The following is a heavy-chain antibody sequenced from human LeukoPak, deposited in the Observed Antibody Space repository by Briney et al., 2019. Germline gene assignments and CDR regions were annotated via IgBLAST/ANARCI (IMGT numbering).Heavy chain of an antibody. V-gene: IGHV3-23*01. CDR1: GFTFDDYA. D-gene: IGHD4-17*01. CDR3: AKDRMTTVTTGDWFDP. J-gene: IGHJ5*02. Sequence: PGGSLRLSCAASGFTFDDYAMHWVRQAPGKGLEWVSAISGSGGSTYCANSVKGRFTISRDNSKNTLYLQMNSLRAEDTAVYYCAKDRMTTVTTGDWFDPWGQGTLVTVSS. CDR2: ISGSGGST.